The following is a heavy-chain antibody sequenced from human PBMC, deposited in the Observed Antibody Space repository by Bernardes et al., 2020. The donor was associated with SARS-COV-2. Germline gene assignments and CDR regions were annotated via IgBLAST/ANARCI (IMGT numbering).Heavy chain of an antibody. CDR1: GFMFTTYS. J-gene: IGHJ4*02. CDR3: ARGWRENSFDY. V-gene: IGHV3-48*01. D-gene: IGHD2-15*01. Sequence: GGSLRLWCVVSGFMFTTYSMSWVRQATGKGLEWLLFISSGGDTIHDADSVRGRFTVSRDDAKNSVYLQMNSLRAEDTAVYYCARGWRENSFDYWGQGALVTVSS. CDR2: ISSGGDTI.